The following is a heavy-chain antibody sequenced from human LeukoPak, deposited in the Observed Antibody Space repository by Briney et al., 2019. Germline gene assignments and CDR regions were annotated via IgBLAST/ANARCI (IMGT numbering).Heavy chain of an antibody. Sequence: PSETLSLTCAVYGGSFSGYYWSWIRQPPGKGLEWIGEINHSGSTNYNPSLKSRVTTSVDTSKNQFSLKLSSVTAADTAVYYCASGYCSSTSCFDYWGQGTLVTVSS. CDR1: GGSFSGYY. CDR2: INHSGST. J-gene: IGHJ4*02. V-gene: IGHV4-34*01. CDR3: ASGYCSSTSCFDY. D-gene: IGHD2-2*01.